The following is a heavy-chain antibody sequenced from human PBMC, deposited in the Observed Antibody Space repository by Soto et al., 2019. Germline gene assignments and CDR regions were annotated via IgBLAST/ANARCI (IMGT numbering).Heavy chain of an antibody. D-gene: IGHD3-10*01. V-gene: IGHV3-23*01. CDR2: ISASGDGT. CDR3: AKVDGFLWFELDS. CDR1: GFTFSSFA. J-gene: IGHJ4*02. Sequence: EVQLLESGGGLVQPGGSLRLSCAASGFTFSSFAMSWVRQAPGKGLEWVSAISASGDGTYYADSVKGRFTISRDNSKNTLYLPMSRLRAADTAVYYCAKVDGFLWFELDSWGQGTLVTVSS.